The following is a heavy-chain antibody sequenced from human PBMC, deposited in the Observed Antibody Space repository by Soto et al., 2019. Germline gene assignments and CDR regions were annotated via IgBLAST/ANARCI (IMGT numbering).Heavy chain of an antibody. V-gene: IGHV1-18*04. CDR3: AREGYCSGGSCYGYYYMDV. CDR1: GYTFTGYY. CDR2: INANSGNT. D-gene: IGHD2-15*01. J-gene: IGHJ6*03. Sequence: ASVKVSCKASGYTFTGYYMHWVRQAPGQGLEWMGWINANSGNTNYAQKLQGRVTMTTDTSTSTAYMELRSLRSDDTAVYYCAREGYCSGGSCYGYYYMDVWGKGTTVTV.